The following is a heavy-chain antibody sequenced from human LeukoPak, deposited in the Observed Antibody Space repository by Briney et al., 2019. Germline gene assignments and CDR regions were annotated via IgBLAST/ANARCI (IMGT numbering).Heavy chain of an antibody. D-gene: IGHD4-11*01. CDR3: ASGGLTVTTYYYYYGMDV. CDR1: GGTFSSYA. CDR2: IIPIFGTA. V-gene: IGHV1-69*13. J-gene: IGHJ6*02. Sequence: ASVKVSCKASGGTFSSYAISWVRQAPGQGLEWMGGIIPIFGTANYAQKFQGRVTITADESTSTAYMELSSLRSEDTAVYYCASGGLTVTTYYYYYGMDVWGQGTTVTVSS.